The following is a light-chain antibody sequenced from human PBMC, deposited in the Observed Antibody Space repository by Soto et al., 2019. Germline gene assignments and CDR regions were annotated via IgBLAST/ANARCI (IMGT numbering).Light chain of an antibody. CDR1: QNITSN. V-gene: IGKV3-15*01. Sequence: ETALTQSPGTLSLSPGESTTLSCSTSQNITSNLTWYQQKPGPAPRLLIFGASTRATGIPARVSGSGSGTEFTLTIGSLQSEDFAVYYCQQYNNWPPWTFGQGTKVDIK. J-gene: IGKJ1*01. CDR2: GAS. CDR3: QQYNNWPPWT.